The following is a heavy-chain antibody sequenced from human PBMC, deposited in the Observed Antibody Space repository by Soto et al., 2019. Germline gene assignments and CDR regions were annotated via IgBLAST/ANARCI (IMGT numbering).Heavy chain of an antibody. D-gene: IGHD3-22*01. CDR1: GYSFTSYW. Sequence: GESLKISCKGSGYSFTSYWIGWVRQMPGKGLEWMGIIYPGDSDTRYSPSFQGQVTISADKSISTAYLQWSSLKASDTAMYYCARQHYYDSSGYYYVGRSFDYWGQGTLVTVSS. CDR3: ARQHYYDSSGYYYVGRSFDY. V-gene: IGHV5-51*01. CDR2: IYPGDSDT. J-gene: IGHJ4*02.